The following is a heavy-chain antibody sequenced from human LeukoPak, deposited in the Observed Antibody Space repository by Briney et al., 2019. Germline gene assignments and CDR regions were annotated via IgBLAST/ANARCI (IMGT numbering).Heavy chain of an antibody. V-gene: IGHV4-34*01. J-gene: IGHJ4*02. Sequence: SETLSLTCAVYGGSFSGYYWSWIRRPPGKGLEWIGEINHSGSTNYNPSLKSRVTISVDTSKNQFSLKLSSVTAADTAVYYCAAGYSYGFGYFDYWGQGTLVTVSS. D-gene: IGHD5-18*01. CDR1: GGSFSGYY. CDR2: INHSGST. CDR3: AAGYSYGFGYFDY.